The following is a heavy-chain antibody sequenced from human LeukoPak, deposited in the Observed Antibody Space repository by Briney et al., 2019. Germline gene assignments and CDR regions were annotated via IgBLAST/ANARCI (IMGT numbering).Heavy chain of an antibody. CDR2: ISGSGGST. CDR1: GFTVSSNY. Sequence: GGSLRLSCAASGFTVSSNYMSWVRQAPGKGLEWVSGISGSGGSTYYADSVKGRFTISRDNSKNTLYLQMNSLRAEDTAVYYCATFTYYYGSGSYFPDYWGQGTLVTVSS. D-gene: IGHD3-10*01. J-gene: IGHJ4*02. CDR3: ATFTYYYGSGSYFPDY. V-gene: IGHV3-23*01.